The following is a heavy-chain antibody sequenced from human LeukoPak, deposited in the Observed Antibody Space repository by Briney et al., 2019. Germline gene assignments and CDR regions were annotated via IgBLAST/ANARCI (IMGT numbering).Heavy chain of an antibody. CDR1: GGSISSSSYY. Sequence: SETLSLTCTVSGGSISSSSYYWGWIRQPPGKGLEWIGSIYYSGITYYNPSLKSRVTISVDTSKNQFSLKLTSVTAADTAVYYCARVEEGYGSGRRENYFYYYMDVWGKGTTVTISS. CDR2: IYYSGIT. CDR3: ARVEEGYGSGRRENYFYYYMDV. D-gene: IGHD3-10*01. V-gene: IGHV4-39*07. J-gene: IGHJ6*03.